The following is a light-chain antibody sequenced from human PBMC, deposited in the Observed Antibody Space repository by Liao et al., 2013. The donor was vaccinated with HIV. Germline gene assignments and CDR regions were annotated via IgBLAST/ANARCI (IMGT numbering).Light chain of an antibody. Sequence: SYELTQSPSVSVSPGQTASITCSGDKLGDKYVSWYQQKSGQSPVLVIYQDTKRPSGIPERFSGSNSGNTATLTISGTQAVDEADYYCQAWDSSTENVFGTGTKVTVL. CDR3: QAWDSSTENV. V-gene: IGLV3-1*01. CDR2: QDT. J-gene: IGLJ1*01. CDR1: KLGDKY.